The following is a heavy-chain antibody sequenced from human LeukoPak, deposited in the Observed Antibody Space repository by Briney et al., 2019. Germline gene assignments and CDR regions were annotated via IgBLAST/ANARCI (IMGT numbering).Heavy chain of an antibody. CDR1: GFTFSRYA. CDR2: ISSSSDYI. V-gene: IGHV3-21*01. J-gene: IGHJ6*02. Sequence: GGSLRLSCAASGFTFSRYAMSWVRQAPGKGLEWVSSISSSSDYIYYGRFTISRDNAKNSLYLQMNSLRAEDTAVYYCARDIFYSNGYYGMDVWGQGTTVTVSS. CDR3: ARDIFYSNGYYGMDV. D-gene: IGHD4-11*01.